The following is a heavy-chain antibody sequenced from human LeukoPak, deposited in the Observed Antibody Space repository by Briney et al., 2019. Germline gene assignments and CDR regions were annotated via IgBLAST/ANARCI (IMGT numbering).Heavy chain of an antibody. Sequence: PGGSLRLSCAASGFTFSSYAMSWVRQAPGKGLEWVSAISGSGGSTYYADSVKGRFTISRDNSKNTLYLQMNSLRAEDTAVYYCAKDRRGGSWYSVYFQHWGQGTLVTVSS. D-gene: IGHD6-13*01. CDR1: GFTFSSYA. J-gene: IGHJ1*01. V-gene: IGHV3-23*01. CDR2: ISGSGGST. CDR3: AKDRRGGSWYSVYFQH.